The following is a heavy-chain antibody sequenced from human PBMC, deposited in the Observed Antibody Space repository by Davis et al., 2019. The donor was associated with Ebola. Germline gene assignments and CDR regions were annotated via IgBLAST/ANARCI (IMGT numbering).Heavy chain of an antibody. V-gene: IGHV1-69*06. CDR3: ARGPINNYGDSLIDY. Sequence: SVKVSCKASGYSFTDDGISWVRQAPGQGLEWMGGIIPIFGTANYAQKFQGRVTITADKSTSTAYMELSSLRSEDTAVYYCARGPINNYGDSLIDYWGQGTLVTVSS. D-gene: IGHD4-17*01. CDR2: IIPIFGTA. CDR1: GYSFTDDG. J-gene: IGHJ4*02.